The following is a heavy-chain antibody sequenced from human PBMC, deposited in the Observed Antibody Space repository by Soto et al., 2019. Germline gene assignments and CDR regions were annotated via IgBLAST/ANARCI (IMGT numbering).Heavy chain of an antibody. CDR2: IYYSGST. D-gene: IGHD1-26*01. CDR3: ARDAGASWFDP. J-gene: IGHJ5*02. V-gene: IGHV4-59*01. Sequence: SETLSLTCTVSGGSISSYYWSWIRQPPGKGLEWIGYIYYSGSTNYNPSLKSRVTISVDTSKNQFSLKLSSVTAADTAVYYCARDAGASWFDPWGQGTLVTVSS. CDR1: GGSISSYY.